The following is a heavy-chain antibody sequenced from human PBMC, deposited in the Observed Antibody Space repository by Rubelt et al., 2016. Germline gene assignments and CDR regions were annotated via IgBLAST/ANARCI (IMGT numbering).Heavy chain of an antibody. V-gene: IGHV3-7*01. CDR2: IKQDGSES. D-gene: IGHD7-27*01. CDR1: GFTFKSYR. J-gene: IGHJ4*02. Sequence: GGALVQPGGSLRLSCAASGFTFKSYRMSWVRQAPGKGLEWVANIKQDGSESYYVDSVKGRFTISRDNDKNSLYLQMNSLRAEDTAVYYCGRDLSGDPYYSDYWGQGTLVTVSS. CDR3: GRDLSGDPYYSDY.